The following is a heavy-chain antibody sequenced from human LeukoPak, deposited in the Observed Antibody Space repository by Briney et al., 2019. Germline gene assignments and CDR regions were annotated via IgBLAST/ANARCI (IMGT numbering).Heavy chain of an antibody. CDR3: AGDGLLWFGELYYYYGMDV. CDR1: GGSISSYY. V-gene: IGHV4-59*01. CDR2: IYYSGST. J-gene: IGHJ6*02. Sequence: TSSETLSLTCTGSGGSISSYYWSWIRQPPGKGLEWIGYIYYSGSTNYNPSLKSRVTISVDTSKDQFSLKLSSVTAADTAVYYCAGDGLLWFGELYYYYGMDVWGQGTTVTVSS. D-gene: IGHD3-10*01.